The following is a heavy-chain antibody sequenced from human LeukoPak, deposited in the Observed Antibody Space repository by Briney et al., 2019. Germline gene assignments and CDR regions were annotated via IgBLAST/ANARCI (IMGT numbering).Heavy chain of an antibody. Sequence: VASVKVSCKASGFTFNAYYIHWVRQAPGQGLEWMGWISAYNGNTNCAQKLQGRVTMTTDTSTSTAYMELRSLRSDDTAVYYCARGMITFGGVIVKSYYFDYWGQGTLVTVSS. CDR1: GFTFNAYY. D-gene: IGHD3-16*02. J-gene: IGHJ4*02. CDR2: ISAYNGNT. CDR3: ARGMITFGGVIVKSYYFDY. V-gene: IGHV1-18*04.